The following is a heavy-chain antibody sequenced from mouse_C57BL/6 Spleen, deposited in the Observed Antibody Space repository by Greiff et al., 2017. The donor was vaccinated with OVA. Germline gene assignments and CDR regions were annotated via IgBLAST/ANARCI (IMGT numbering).Heavy chain of an antibody. CDR2: SRNKANDYTT. CDR1: GFTFSDFY. CDR3: ARDAALTGPFAY. V-gene: IGHV7-1*01. D-gene: IGHD4-1*01. J-gene: IGHJ3*01. Sequence: EVKLVDSGGGLVQSGRSLRLSCATSGFTFSDFYMEWVRQAPGKGLEWIAASRNKANDYTTEYSASVKGRFIVSRDTSQSILYLQMNALRAEDTAIYYCARDAALTGPFAYWGQGTLVTVSA.